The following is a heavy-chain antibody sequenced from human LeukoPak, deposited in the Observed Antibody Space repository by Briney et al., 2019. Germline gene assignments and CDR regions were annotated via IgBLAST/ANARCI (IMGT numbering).Heavy chain of an antibody. CDR1: GFTFSNAW. D-gene: IGHD7-27*01. J-gene: IGHJ5*01. V-gene: IGHV3-15*05. CDR2: FKTTAESGIK. CDR3: TAGLGKTDDDS. Sequence: TGGSLTLFCEVSGFTFSNAWMHWVRQVTGKGLEGVGRFKTTAESGIKDSDEPVRRRFTISRDDSKNTLLLHMNSLKIEDTALYYCTAGLGKTDDDSWGQGTLVTVSS.